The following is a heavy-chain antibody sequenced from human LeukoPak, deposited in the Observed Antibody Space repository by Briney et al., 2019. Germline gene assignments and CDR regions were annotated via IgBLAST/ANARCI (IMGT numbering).Heavy chain of an antibody. D-gene: IGHD4-17*01. Sequence: GGSLRLSCAASGFTFSSYWMHWVRQAPGKGLVWVSRIDSDGSSTTYADSVKGRFTISRDNAKNTLYLQMNSLRAEDTAVYYCAREVSGDPWYNWFDPWGQGTLVTVSS. CDR3: AREVSGDPWYNWFDP. J-gene: IGHJ5*02. CDR2: IDSDGSST. V-gene: IGHV3-74*01. CDR1: GFTFSSYW.